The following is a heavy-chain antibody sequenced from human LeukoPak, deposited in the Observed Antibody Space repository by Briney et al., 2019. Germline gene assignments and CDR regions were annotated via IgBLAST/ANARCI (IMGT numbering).Heavy chain of an antibody. CDR2: INHSGST. J-gene: IGHJ6*04. Sequence: SETLSLTCAVYGGSFSGYYWSWIRQPPGKGLEWLGEINHSGSTNYNPSLKSRVTISVDTSKNQFSLKLSSVTAADTAVYYCARDPALLVPAASYYYYYGMDVWGKGTTVTVSS. V-gene: IGHV4-34*01. CDR3: ARDPALLVPAASYYYYYGMDV. CDR1: GGSFSGYY. D-gene: IGHD2-2*01.